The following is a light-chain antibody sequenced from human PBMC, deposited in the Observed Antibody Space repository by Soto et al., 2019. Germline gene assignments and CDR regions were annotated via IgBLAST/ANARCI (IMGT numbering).Light chain of an antibody. V-gene: IGLV2-14*01. CDR3: TSHTAISTWV. CDR1: SSDVGYDNY. Sequence: QSALTQPASVSGSPGQSITISCTGTSSDVGYDNYVSWFQQHPGKAPKLMIYEVSRRPSGVSNRFSGSKSANTASLTISGLQAEDEADYYCTSHTAISTWVFGGGTQLTVL. CDR2: EVS. J-gene: IGLJ3*02.